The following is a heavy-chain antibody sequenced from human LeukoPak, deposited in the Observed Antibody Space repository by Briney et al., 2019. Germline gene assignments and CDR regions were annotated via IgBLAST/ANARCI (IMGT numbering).Heavy chain of an antibody. Sequence: SETLSLTCTVSGGSISGDYWSWIRQSPGKELELIGYIYFAGHTNYNPSLRSRVTISGDTSMNVFSLMLNSVTAADTAIYYCARQGGTYFPHFDVWGPGTLVTVSS. CDR2: IYFAGHT. CDR1: GGSISGDY. CDR3: ARQGGTYFPHFDV. J-gene: IGHJ4*02. V-gene: IGHV4-59*08. D-gene: IGHD2/OR15-2a*01.